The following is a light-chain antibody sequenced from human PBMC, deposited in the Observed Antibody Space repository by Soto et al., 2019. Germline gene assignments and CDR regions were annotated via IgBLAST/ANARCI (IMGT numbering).Light chain of an antibody. J-gene: IGKJ2*01. CDR1: QSVTSSN. V-gene: IGKV3-20*01. Sequence: IVLTQSPGTLSLSPGETATLSCSASQSVTSSNLAWYQQRPGQAPRLLIYGASYRATGIAEKFSGSGSGADFRLTISRLEPEDFAVYYCQHYGALQYTFGQGTKLEIK. CDR3: QHYGALQYT. CDR2: GAS.